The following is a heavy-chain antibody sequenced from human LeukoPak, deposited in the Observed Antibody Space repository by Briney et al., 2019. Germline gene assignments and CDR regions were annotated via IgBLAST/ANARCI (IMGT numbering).Heavy chain of an antibody. CDR3: ASLTISSDHAFDI. Sequence: SETLSLTCTVSGGSISSYYWSWIRQPPGKGLEWIGRIYTSGSTNYNPSLKSRVTMSVDTSKNQFSLKLSSVTAADTAVYYCASLTISSDHAFDIWGQGTMVTVSS. J-gene: IGHJ3*02. CDR2: IYTSGST. D-gene: IGHD3-10*01. V-gene: IGHV4-4*07. CDR1: GGSISSYY.